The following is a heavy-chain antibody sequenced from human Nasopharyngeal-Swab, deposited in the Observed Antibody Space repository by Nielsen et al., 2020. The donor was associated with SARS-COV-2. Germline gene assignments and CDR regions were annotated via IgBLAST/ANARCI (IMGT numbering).Heavy chain of an antibody. Sequence: SETLSLTCNVSDDSITGGDFFWSWVRQSSGKGLEWLGCVYFTGGAFFNPSFKSRLTMSVDTSNRQFFLNLRSVTAADTAVYYCARSLRSFDSWGRGIMVTVSS. V-gene: IGHV4-30-4*01. CDR2: VYFTGGA. J-gene: IGHJ4*02. CDR3: ARSLRSFDS. CDR1: DDSITGGDFF.